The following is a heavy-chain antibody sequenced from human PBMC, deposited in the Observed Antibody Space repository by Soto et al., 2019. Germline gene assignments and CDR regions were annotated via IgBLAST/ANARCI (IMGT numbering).Heavy chain of an antibody. Sequence: GGSLRLSCAASGFTFSSYAMSWVRQAPGKGLEWVSAIGGSGGSTYYADSVKGRFTISRDNSKNTLYLQMNSLRAEDTAVYYCAKDRVEWELPNWGYYYYGMDVWGQGTTVTVSS. CDR1: GFTFSSYA. CDR3: AKDRVEWELPNWGYYYYGMDV. D-gene: IGHD1-26*01. V-gene: IGHV3-23*01. CDR2: IGGSGGST. J-gene: IGHJ6*02.